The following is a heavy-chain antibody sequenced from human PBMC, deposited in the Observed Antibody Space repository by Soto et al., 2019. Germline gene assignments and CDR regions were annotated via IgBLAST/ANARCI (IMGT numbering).Heavy chain of an antibody. CDR1: GGSISGYY. D-gene: IGHD3-10*01. V-gene: IGHV4-59*01. Sequence: PEPLSLICTVSGGSISGYYWSWIRQPPGEGLEWIGYIYYSGTTSYNPSLNSRVTMSVDTSKNQFSLKVNSVTAADTAVYYCAKESYYGSGATVVAYWGQGTLVTVSS. CDR3: AKESYYGSGATVVAY. J-gene: IGHJ4*02. CDR2: IYYSGTT.